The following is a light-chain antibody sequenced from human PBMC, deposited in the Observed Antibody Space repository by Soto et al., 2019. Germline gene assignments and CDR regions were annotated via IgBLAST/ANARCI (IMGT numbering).Light chain of an antibody. CDR2: EGR. V-gene: IGLV2-14*01. Sequence: QSALTQPASVSGSPGQSITISCTGTSSDVGSYNYVSWYQQHPGKAPKLMIYEGRNRPSGVSDRFSGSKSGKTASLTIFGLQAEDEADYYCSSYTTSTTQVFGGGTKLTVL. J-gene: IGLJ2*01. CDR1: SSDVGSYNY. CDR3: SSYTTSTTQV.